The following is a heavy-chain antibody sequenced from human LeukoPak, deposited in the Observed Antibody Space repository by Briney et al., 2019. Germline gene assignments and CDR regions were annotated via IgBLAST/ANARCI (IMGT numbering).Heavy chain of an antibody. CDR2: IYDSGST. D-gene: IGHD3-16*01. CDR1: GGSMTNLY. V-gene: IGHV4-59*01. J-gene: IGHJ6*02. CDR3: AKGGNTNFYYVDV. Sequence: PSETLSLTCSVSGGSMTNLYWSWIRQPPGKGLEWIGDIYDSGSTRYNTSLESRVTISVDTSKNQFSLKLSSVTAADTAVYYCAKGGNTNFYYVDVWGQGTTVTVSS.